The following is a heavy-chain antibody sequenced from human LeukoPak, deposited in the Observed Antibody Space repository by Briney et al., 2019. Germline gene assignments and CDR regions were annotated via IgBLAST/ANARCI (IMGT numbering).Heavy chain of an antibody. CDR3: ARTEKYYYDSSI. CDR2: INHSGST. J-gene: IGHJ4*02. V-gene: IGHV4-34*01. CDR1: GGSFSGYY. D-gene: IGHD3-22*01. Sequence: PSETLSLTCAVYGGSFSGYYWSWIRQPPGKGLEWIGEINHSGSTNYNPSLKSRVTISVDTSKNQFSLKLSSVTAADTAVYYCARTEKYYYDSSIWGQGTLVTVSS.